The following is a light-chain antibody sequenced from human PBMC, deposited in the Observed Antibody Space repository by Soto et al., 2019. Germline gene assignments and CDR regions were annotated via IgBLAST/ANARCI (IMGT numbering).Light chain of an antibody. CDR3: QQYNNWPRT. V-gene: IGKV3-15*01. CDR1: QSISSN. Sequence: EIAMTQSPASLSVFPGKRATLSCRASQSISSNLAWYQQKPGQAPRLLIYDASTRATGIPARFSGSGSGTEFSLTISSLQSEDSAVYFCQQYNNWPRTFGQGTKVDIK. J-gene: IGKJ1*01. CDR2: DAS.